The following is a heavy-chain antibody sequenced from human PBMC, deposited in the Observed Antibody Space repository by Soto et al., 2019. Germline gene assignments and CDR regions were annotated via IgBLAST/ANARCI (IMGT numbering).Heavy chain of an antibody. CDR1: GGSVSSGSYY. V-gene: IGHV4-61*01. J-gene: IGHJ6*02. Sequence: QVQLQETGPGLVKPSETLSLTCTVPGGSVSSGSYYWSWIRQPPGKGLEWIGYIYYCRSTNYNPSLKSRFTISVDTSKNQFSRKLSSVNAADTAVYYCARGIEGWYQGRYYYGMDVWGQGTTVTVSS. D-gene: IGHD6-19*01. CDR2: IYYCRST. CDR3: ARGIEGWYQGRYYYGMDV.